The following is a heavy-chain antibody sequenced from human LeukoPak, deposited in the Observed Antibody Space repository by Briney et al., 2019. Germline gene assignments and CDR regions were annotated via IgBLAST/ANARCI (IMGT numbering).Heavy chain of an antibody. CDR2: IYYSGST. J-gene: IGHJ4*02. Sequence: SSETLSLTCTVSGGSISSSSYYCRWIRQPPGKGLEWIGSIYYSGSTYYNPSLKSRVTISVDTSKNQFSLKLSSVTAADTAVYYCARQRRYCSSTSCYAFDYWGQGTLVTVSS. CDR1: GGSISSSSYY. CDR3: ARQRRYCSSTSCYAFDY. V-gene: IGHV4-39*01. D-gene: IGHD2-2*01.